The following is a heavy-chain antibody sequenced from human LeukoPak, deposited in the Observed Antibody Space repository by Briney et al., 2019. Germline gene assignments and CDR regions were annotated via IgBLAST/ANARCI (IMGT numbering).Heavy chain of an antibody. J-gene: IGHJ4*02. D-gene: IGHD5-24*01. V-gene: IGHV4-59*01. CDR2: IYYSGST. CDR1: GGSISSYY. Sequence: PSETLSLTCTVSGGSISSYYWSWIRQPPGQGLEWIGYIYYSGSTNYNPSLKSRVTISVDTSKNQFSLKLSSVTAADTAVYDCARGGGRGDGYKIPLSYWGQGTLVTVSS. CDR3: ARGGGRGDGYKIPLSY.